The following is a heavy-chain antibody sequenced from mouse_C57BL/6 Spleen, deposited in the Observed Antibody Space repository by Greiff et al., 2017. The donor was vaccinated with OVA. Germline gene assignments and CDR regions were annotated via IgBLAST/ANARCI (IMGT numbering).Heavy chain of an antibody. CDR3: ASLHYYGSSYWYFDV. CDR2: INPNNGGT. D-gene: IGHD1-1*01. Sequence: EVQLQQSGPELVKPGASVKISCKASGYTFTDYYMNWVKQSHGKSLEWIGDINPNNGGTSYNQKFKGKATLTVDKSSSTAYMELRSLTSADSAVYYCASLHYYGSSYWYFDVWGTGTTVTVSS. J-gene: IGHJ1*03. CDR1: GYTFTDYY. V-gene: IGHV1-26*01.